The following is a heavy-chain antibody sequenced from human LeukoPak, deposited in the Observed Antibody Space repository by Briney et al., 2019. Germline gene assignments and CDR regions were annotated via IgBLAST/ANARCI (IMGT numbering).Heavy chain of an antibody. J-gene: IGHJ4*02. CDR3: AKNFYYSSGWLDY. Sequence: GGSLRLSCAASGFTFSSYSMHWVRQAPGKGLEWVAVIWYDGSNKYYADSVKGRFTISRDNSKNTLYLQMNSLRAEDTAVYYCAKNFYYSSGWLDYWGQGTLVTVSS. V-gene: IGHV3-33*08. CDR2: IWYDGSNK. CDR1: GFTFSSYS. D-gene: IGHD6-19*01.